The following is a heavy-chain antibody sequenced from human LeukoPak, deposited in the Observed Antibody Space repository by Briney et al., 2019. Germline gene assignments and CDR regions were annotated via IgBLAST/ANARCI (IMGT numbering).Heavy chain of an antibody. CDR1: GGSISSGSYY. D-gene: IGHD3-10*01. Sequence: SETLSLTCTVSGGSISSGSYYWSWIRQPAGKGLEWIGRIYTSGSTNYNPSLKSRVTISVDTSKNQFSLKLSSVTAADTAVYYCARGRGHGSPYFDYWGQGTLVTVSS. J-gene: IGHJ4*02. CDR2: IYTSGST. CDR3: ARGRGHGSPYFDY. V-gene: IGHV4-61*02.